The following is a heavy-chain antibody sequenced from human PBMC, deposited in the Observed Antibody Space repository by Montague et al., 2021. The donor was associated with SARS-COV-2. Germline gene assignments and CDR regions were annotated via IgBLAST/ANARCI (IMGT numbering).Heavy chain of an antibody. J-gene: IGHJ4*02. D-gene: IGHD3-10*01. CDR1: GFTFSNAW. Sequence: SLRLSCAASGFTFSNAWMSWVRQAPGKGLEWVGRIKSKTGGGTTDYAAPVKGRFTISRDDSKNTLYLQMNSLKTEDTAVYYCTTELLWFGDWGQGTLVTVSS. CDR2: IKSKTGGGTT. CDR3: TTELLWFGD. V-gene: IGHV3-15*01.